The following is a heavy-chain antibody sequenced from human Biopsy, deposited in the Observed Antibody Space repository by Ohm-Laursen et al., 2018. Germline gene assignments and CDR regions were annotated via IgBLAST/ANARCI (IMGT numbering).Heavy chain of an antibody. CDR3: ARDPHGEGRDYGSYFDY. V-gene: IGHV1-46*01. Sequence: ASVKVSCKASGYTFAGYYLHWVRQAPGQGLEWMGMINPSGSTTSYPQIFQGRVTMTRDTSKSTVYMELSSLRSADTAVYFCARDPHGEGRDYGSYFDYWGQGTLVTVSS. J-gene: IGHJ4*02. D-gene: IGHD4-17*01. CDR2: INPSGSTT. CDR1: GYTFAGYY.